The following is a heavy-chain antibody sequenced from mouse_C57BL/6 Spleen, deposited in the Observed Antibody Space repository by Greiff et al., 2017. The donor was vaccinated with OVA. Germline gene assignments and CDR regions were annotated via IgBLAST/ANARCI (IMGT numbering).Heavy chain of an antibody. V-gene: IGHV5-4*01. J-gene: IGHJ4*01. CDR2: ISDGGSYT. CDR1: GFTFSSYA. CDR3: ARFITTVVVDYAMDY. Sequence: EVHLVESGGGLVKPGGSLKLSCAASGFTFSSYAMSWVRQTPEKRLEWVATISDGGSYTYYPDNVKGRFTISRDNAKNNLYLQMSHLKSEDTAMYYCARFITTVVVDYAMDYWGQGTSVTVSS. D-gene: IGHD1-1*01.